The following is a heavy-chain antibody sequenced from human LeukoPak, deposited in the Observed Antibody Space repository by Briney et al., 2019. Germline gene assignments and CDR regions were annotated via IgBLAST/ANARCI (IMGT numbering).Heavy chain of an antibody. J-gene: IGHJ4*02. D-gene: IGHD3-10*01. Sequence: PSETLSLTCTVSGGSISSSSYYWDWIRQPPGTGLEWIGSISYSGTTYYNPSLKSRVTISVDTSKNQFSLKLNPVTAADTAVYYCARQRYYYGSGSYRPLDYWGQGTLVTVSS. CDR1: GGSISSSSYY. CDR3: ARQRYYYGSGSYRPLDY. CDR2: ISYSGTT. V-gene: IGHV4-39*01.